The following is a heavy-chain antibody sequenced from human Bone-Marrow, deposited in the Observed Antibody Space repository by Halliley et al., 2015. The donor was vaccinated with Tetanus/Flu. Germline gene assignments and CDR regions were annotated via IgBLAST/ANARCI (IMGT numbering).Heavy chain of an antibody. CDR2: IYLSGST. J-gene: IGHJ6*02. Sequence: EWVGKIYLSGSTDSTPSLKSRLPISADISKTQFFLRLKSVTAADTAIYYCARGSDFYHGMDVWGQGITVTVSS. V-gene: IGHV4-30-2*01. CDR3: ARGSDFYHGMDV.